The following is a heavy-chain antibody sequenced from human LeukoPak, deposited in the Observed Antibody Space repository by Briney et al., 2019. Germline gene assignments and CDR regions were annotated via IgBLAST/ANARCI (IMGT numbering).Heavy chain of an antibody. CDR3: AKDLLSTGLLFDY. J-gene: IGHJ4*02. CDR1: GFDFSSNW. Sequence: PGGSLRLSCAASGFDFSSNWMHWVRHAPGQGLVWVSRIKGDGISTNYADSVKGRFTISRDNSKNTLYLQMNSLRAEDTAVYYCAKDLLSTGLLFDYWGQGTLVTVSS. D-gene: IGHD3-9*01. V-gene: IGHV3-74*01. CDR2: IKGDGIST.